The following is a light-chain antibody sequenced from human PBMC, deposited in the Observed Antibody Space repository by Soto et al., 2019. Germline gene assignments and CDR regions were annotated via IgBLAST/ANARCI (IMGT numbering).Light chain of an antibody. CDR1: QRIRND. CDR3: LKDYNYPRT. V-gene: IGKV1-6*01. Sequence: AIQMTQSPSSLSASVGDKVTITCRASQRIRNDVGWNQQKPGKAPKLLISEGSSLQSGVPSRFSGSGSGTDFTLTISSLQPEDFATYYCLKDYNYPRTFGQGTRVEIK. CDR2: EGS. J-gene: IGKJ1*01.